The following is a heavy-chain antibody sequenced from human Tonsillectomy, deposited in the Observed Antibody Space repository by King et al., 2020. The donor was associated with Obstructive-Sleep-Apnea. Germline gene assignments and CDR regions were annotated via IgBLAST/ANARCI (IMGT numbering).Heavy chain of an antibody. D-gene: IGHD2-15*01. CDR2: INPNSGGT. CDR1: GYSFTGYY. J-gene: IGHJ6*02. CDR3: AKTFKAGYCSGGSCSPKDV. Sequence: VQLVESGAEVKKPGASVKVSCKASGYSFTGYYIHWVRQAPGEGLEWVGWINPNSGGTNYAQKFQGRVTMTRDTSIGTAYMELSRLRSDDTAVFYCAKTFKAGYCSGGSCSPKDVWGQGTTVTVSS. V-gene: IGHV1-2*02.